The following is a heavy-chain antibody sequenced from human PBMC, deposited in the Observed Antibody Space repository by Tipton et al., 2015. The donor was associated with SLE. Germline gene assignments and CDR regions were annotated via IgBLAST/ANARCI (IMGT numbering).Heavy chain of an antibody. V-gene: IGHV3-11*06. CDR1: GFTFSDYY. Sequence: SLRLSCAASGFTFSDYYMSWIRQAPGKGLEWVSYISSSSSYTNYADSVKGRFTISRDNSKNTLYLQMNSLRAEDTTVYYCAKDRSGYSSSSDYWGQGTLVTVSS. D-gene: IGHD6-13*01. CDR2: ISSSSSYT. J-gene: IGHJ4*02. CDR3: AKDRSGYSSSSDY.